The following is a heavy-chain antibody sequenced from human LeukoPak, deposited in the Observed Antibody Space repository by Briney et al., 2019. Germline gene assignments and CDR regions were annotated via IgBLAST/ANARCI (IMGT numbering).Heavy chain of an antibody. CDR1: GGSISSGGYY. V-gene: IGHV4-31*03. J-gene: IGHJ4*02. D-gene: IGHD3-22*01. Sequence: SETPSLTCTVSGGSISSGGYYWSWIRQHPGKGLEWIGYIYYSGSTYYNPSLKSRVTISVDTSKNQFSPKLSSVTAADTAVYYCARYYYDSSGYYNGHFDYWGQGTLVTVSS. CDR2: IYYSGST. CDR3: ARYYYDSSGYYNGHFDY.